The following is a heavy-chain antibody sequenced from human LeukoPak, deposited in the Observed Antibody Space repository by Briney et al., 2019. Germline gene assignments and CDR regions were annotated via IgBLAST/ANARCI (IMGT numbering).Heavy chain of an antibody. Sequence: RGALRHSCAAPGFILSDHYMDWVRQAPGKGLEWVGRTRNKAMSYTKDYAASVKGRFTISRDDSKKSLYLQMNSLKIEDTAVYFCARVYYESSGYYRYFDSWGQGTLVTVCS. D-gene: IGHD3-22*01. V-gene: IGHV3-72*01. J-gene: IGHJ4*02. CDR2: TRNKAMSYTK. CDR1: GFILSDHY. CDR3: ARVYYESSGYYRYFDS.